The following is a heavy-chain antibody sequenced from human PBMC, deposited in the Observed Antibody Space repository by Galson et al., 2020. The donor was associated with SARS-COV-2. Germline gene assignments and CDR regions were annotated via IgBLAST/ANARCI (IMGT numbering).Heavy chain of an antibody. CDR2: IYRSGHT. J-gene: IGHJ5*02. V-gene: IGHV4-30-2*01. CDR1: GGSINSGGYS. CDR3: ARSWGGAGTTSGFDP. D-gene: IGHD1-1*01. Sequence: ETSETLSLTCTVSGGSINSGGYSWSWIRQPPGKGLEWIGYIYRSGHTYYNPSLNSRVTVSIDKSRNHFSLKLTSVTAADTAVYYCARSWGGAGTTSGFDPWGQGTLVTVSS.